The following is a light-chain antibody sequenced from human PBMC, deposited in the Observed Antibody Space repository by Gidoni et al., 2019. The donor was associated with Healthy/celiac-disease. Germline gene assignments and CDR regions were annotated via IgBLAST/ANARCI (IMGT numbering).Light chain of an antibody. CDR3: QQRSNCPTLT. V-gene: IGKV3-11*01. CDR1: QSFSSS. Sequence: EIVLTQSPATLSLSPGERATLYCRASQSFSSSLAWYQQKPGQAPRLLIYDSSNRATGIPARFIGSGSGTDFTLTISSLDPEDFAVYYCQQRSNCPTLTFGQGTKLEIK. J-gene: IGKJ1*01. CDR2: DSS.